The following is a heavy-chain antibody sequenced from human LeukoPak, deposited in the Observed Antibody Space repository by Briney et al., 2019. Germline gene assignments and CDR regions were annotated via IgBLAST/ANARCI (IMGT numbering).Heavy chain of an antibody. V-gene: IGHV1-45*02. J-gene: IGHJ4*02. D-gene: IGHD5-12*01. CDR3: ARDRRDGYNFGY. CDR2: ITPFNGNT. CDR1: GYTFTYRY. Sequence: GSSVNVSRKASGYTFTYRYLHWVRQAPGQALEWMGWITPFNGNTNYAQKFQDRVTITRDRSMSTAYMELSRLRSDDTAVYYCARDRRDGYNFGYWGQGTLVTVSS.